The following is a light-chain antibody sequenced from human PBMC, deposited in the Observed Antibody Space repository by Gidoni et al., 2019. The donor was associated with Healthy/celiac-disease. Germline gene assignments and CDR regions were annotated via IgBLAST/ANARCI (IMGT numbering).Light chain of an antibody. Sequence: DIQMTQSPSTLSASVGDRVTITCRASQSISSWLAWYQQKPGKAPKLLIYKASSLESGVPSRFSGSGSGTEFTLTISSLQSDDFATYYCQQYNTGGTFGQGTKVEIK. J-gene: IGKJ1*01. CDR2: KAS. CDR1: QSISSW. V-gene: IGKV1-5*03. CDR3: QQYNTGGT.